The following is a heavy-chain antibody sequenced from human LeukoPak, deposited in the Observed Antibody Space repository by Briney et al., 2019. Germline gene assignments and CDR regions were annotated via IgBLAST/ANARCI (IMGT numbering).Heavy chain of an antibody. CDR1: GYTFTGYY. V-gene: IGHV1-2*06. CDR3: ARIYYYDSSGLAHDYYYYMDV. Sequence: ASVKVSCKASGYTFTGYYMHWARQAPGQGLEWMGRINPNSGGTNYAQKFQGRVTMTRDTSISTAYMELSRLRSDDTAVYYCARIYYYDSSGLAHDYYYYMDVWGKGTTVTVSS. D-gene: IGHD3-22*01. CDR2: INPNSGGT. J-gene: IGHJ6*03.